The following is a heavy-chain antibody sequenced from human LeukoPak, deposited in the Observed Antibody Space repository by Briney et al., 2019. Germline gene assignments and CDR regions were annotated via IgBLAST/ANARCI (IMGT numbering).Heavy chain of an antibody. CDR2: ISAYNGNT. V-gene: IGHV1-18*01. CDR3: ARGQYSSSYYYYYYYMDV. J-gene: IGHJ6*03. Sequence: ASVKVSCKASGYTFTSYGISWVRQAPGQGLEWMGWISAYNGNTNYAQKLQGRVTMTTDTSTSTAYMELSSLRSEDTAVYYCARGQYSSSYYYYYYYMDVWGKGTTVTVSS. D-gene: IGHD6-6*01. CDR1: GYTFTSYG.